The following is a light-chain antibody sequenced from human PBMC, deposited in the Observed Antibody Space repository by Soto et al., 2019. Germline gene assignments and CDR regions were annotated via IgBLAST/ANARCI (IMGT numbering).Light chain of an antibody. J-gene: IGKJ5*01. V-gene: IGKV4-1*01. CDR2: WAS. Sequence: DIVMTQSPDSLAVSLGERATNNCKSSQSILYPSNNKNYLAWYQQKAGQPPKLLISWASTRESGVPDRFSGSGSGTYFTLTINSLQAEDVGIYYCQQYDTIPITFGQGTRLEIK. CDR3: QQYDTIPIT. CDR1: QSILYPSNNKNY.